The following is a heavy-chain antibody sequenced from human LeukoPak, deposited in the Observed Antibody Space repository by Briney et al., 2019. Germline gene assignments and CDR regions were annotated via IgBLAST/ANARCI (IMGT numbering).Heavy chain of an antibody. V-gene: IGHV3-11*01. Sequence: GGSLRLSCAASGFTFSDYYMTWIRQAPGKGLEGVSYITRSGSTTYYADSVKGRFTISRDNAKNSLFLQMNSLRAEDTAVYYCARRYYYDSSGYLHWGQGTLVTVSS. J-gene: IGHJ4*02. CDR2: ITRSGSTT. CDR1: GFTFSDYY. D-gene: IGHD3-22*01. CDR3: ARRYYYDSSGYLH.